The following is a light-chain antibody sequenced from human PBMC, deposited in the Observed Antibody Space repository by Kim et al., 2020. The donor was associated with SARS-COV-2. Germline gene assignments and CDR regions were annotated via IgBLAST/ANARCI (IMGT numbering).Light chain of an antibody. J-gene: IGKJ3*01. Sequence: ASGGDRVTITCRKTQSISRHLNWYQQKPGRAPKLRISAASTLQGGVPSRCSGSGSETDFTLTISSLQPEDVATYFCQQSYITPFTFGPGTKVDIK. CDR1: QSISRH. CDR3: QQSYITPFT. V-gene: IGKV1-39*01. CDR2: AAS.